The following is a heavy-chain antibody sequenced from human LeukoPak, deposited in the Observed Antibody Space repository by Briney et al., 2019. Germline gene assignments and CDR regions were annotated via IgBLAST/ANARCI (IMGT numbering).Heavy chain of an antibody. CDR1: GFIFSPYA. CDR3: AKLVTFGGVIVADY. CDR2: IAGGDDR. V-gene: IGHV3-23*01. Sequence: GGSLRLSCAASGFIFSPYAMSWVRQAPGKGLEWVAGIAGGDDRFYADSVKGRFSISRDNSKNTLYLQMNSLRAEDTAVYYCAKLVTFGGVIVADYWGQGTLVTVSS. J-gene: IGHJ4*02. D-gene: IGHD3-16*02.